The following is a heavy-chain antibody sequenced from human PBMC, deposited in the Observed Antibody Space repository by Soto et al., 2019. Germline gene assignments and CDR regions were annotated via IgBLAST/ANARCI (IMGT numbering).Heavy chain of an antibody. CDR2: IDWDDDQ. CDR1: MF. V-gene: IGHV2-70*11. CDR3: ARIFFQAEDGIRDVRSVSAFLLNRSSDL. D-gene: IGHD3-10*02. Sequence: MFVSWISQPPGKARAWLARIDWDDDQYYSTSLKTRLTISKDTSKNQVVLTMTNMDPVDTATYYCARIFFQAEDGIRDVRSVSAFLLNRSSDL. J-gene: IGHJ2*01.